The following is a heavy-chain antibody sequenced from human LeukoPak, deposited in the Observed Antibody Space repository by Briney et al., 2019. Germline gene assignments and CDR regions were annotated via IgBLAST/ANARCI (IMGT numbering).Heavy chain of an antibody. CDR1: GVSISNYY. J-gene: IGHJ4*02. V-gene: IGHV4-59*01. CDR2: FYDSGRT. Sequence: SETLSLTCTVSGVSISNYYWSWIRQPPGKGLEWIGYFYDSGRTDYNPSLKSRVTISVDRSKNQFSLQLRSVTAADTAVYYCARDRELGYWGQGTLVTVSS. D-gene: IGHD1-26*01. CDR3: ARDRELGY.